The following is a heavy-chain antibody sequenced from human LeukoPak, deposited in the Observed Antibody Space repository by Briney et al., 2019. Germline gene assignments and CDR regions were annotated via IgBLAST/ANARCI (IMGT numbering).Heavy chain of an antibody. D-gene: IGHD3-22*01. CDR2: INHSGST. V-gene: IGHV4-34*01. Sequence: SETLSLTCAVYGGSFSGYYWSWIRQPPGKGLEWIGEINHSGSTNYNPSLKSRVTISVDTSKNQFSLKLSSVTAADTAVYYCARHWDYYDSSGLLDYWGQGTLVTVSS. CDR1: GGSFSGYY. CDR3: ARHWDYYDSSGLLDY. J-gene: IGHJ4*02.